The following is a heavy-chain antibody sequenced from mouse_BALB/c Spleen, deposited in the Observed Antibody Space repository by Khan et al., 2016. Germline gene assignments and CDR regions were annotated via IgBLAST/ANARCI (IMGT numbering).Heavy chain of an antibody. CDR3: ARAGPGGFYFDY. J-gene: IGHJ2*01. CDR1: GYTFRNYW. D-gene: IGHD4-1*01. Sequence: QVQLKESGAELMKPGASVKISCKATGYTFRNYWIEWIKQRPGHGLEWIGVILPGSGSTKYNENFKGKATVTADTSSNTAYMQLSSLTSEDSAVYYCARAGPGGFYFDYWGQGTTLTVSS. CDR2: ILPGSGST. V-gene: IGHV1-9*01.